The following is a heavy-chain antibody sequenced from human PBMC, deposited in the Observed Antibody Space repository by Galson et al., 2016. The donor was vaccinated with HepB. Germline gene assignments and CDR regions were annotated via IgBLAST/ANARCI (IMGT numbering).Heavy chain of an antibody. J-gene: IGHJ6*02. Sequence: SLRLSCAAPGFIFSNYEMHWVRQAPGRRLESVAGIRTHGGTTFYADSVKGRFTVSRDNSRNTLYLQMSSLGTEDTAVYYCFAWGTTDFWGRGTTVTVSS. CDR3: FAWGTTDF. CDR1: GFIFSNYE. V-gene: IGHV3-64D*06. CDR2: IRTHGGTT. D-gene: IGHD7-27*01.